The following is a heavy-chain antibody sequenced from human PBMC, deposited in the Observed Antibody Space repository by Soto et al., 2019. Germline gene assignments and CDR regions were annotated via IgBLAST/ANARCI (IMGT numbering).Heavy chain of an antibody. D-gene: IGHD3-22*01. J-gene: IGHJ4*02. CDR1: GFTFNIYA. Sequence: EVQLLESGGDLIQPGGSLRLSCAASGFTFNIYAMTWVRQAPGKGLEWVSAISRYGDFTYYADSVDGRFTISRDNSKNTLYLQMNSLRAEDTAVYYCAKDRYLDHDSRGYLFDNWGQGTLVTGSS. CDR3: AKDRYLDHDSRGYLFDN. CDR2: ISRYGDFT. V-gene: IGHV3-23*01.